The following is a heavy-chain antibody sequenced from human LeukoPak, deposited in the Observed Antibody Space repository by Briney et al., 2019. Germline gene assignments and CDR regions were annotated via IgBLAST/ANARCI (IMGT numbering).Heavy chain of an antibody. Sequence: PSETLSLTCAVYGGSFSGYYWSWIRQPPGKGLEWIGEINHSGSTNYNPSLKSRVAISVDMSKNQFSLKLSSVTAADTAVYYCARGQYYYDSSGYTDFDYWGQGTLVTVSS. CDR3: ARGQYYYDSSGYTDFDY. D-gene: IGHD3-22*01. CDR1: GGSFSGYY. J-gene: IGHJ4*02. V-gene: IGHV4-34*01. CDR2: INHSGST.